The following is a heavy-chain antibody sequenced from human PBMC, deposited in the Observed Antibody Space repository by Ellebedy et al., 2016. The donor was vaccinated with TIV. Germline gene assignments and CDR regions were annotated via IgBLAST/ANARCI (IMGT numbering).Heavy chain of an antibody. CDR3: AKVLFAFGEFESPFDP. J-gene: IGHJ5*02. D-gene: IGHD3-10*01. V-gene: IGHV3-30*02. CDR2: IRYDGSDK. Sequence: GGSLRLSCAASGFTFHSYGMHWVRQAPGKGLEWVTFIRYDGSDKYYADSVKGRFTVSRDNSKNTLTLQMNSLRPEDTAVHYCAKVLFAFGEFESPFDPWGQGTLVIVSS. CDR1: GFTFHSYG.